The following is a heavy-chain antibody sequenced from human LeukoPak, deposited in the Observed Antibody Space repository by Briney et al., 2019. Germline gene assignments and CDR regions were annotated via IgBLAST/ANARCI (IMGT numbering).Heavy chain of an antibody. J-gene: IGHJ4*02. CDR3: ARNSIAARPLDY. V-gene: IGHV3-64*01. CDR1: GFTFSSYA. D-gene: IGHD6-6*01. Sequence: GGSLRLSCAASGFTFSSYAMHWVRQAPGKGLEYVSAISSNGGSTYYANSVKGRFTISRDNAKNSLYLQMNSLRAEDTAVYYCARNSIAARPLDYWGQGTLVTVSS. CDR2: ISSNGGST.